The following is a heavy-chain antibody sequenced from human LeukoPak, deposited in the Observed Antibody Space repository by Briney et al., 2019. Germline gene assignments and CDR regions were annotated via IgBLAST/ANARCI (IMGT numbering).Heavy chain of an antibody. D-gene: IGHD3-22*01. V-gene: IGHV3-7*01. J-gene: IGHJ4*02. CDR1: GFTFSSYW. Sequence: GGFLRLSCAASGFTFSSYWMSWVRQAPGKGLEWVANIKQDGSEKYYVDSVKGRFTISRDNAKNSLYLQMNSLRAEDTAVYYCARGGGYYDSSGYPDYWGQGTLVTVSS. CDR3: ARGGGYYDSSGYPDY. CDR2: IKQDGSEK.